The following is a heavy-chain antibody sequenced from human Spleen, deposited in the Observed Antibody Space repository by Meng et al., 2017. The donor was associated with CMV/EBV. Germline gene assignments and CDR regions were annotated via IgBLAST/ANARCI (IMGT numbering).Heavy chain of an antibody. CDR2: IKQDGSEK. V-gene: IGHV3-7*01. D-gene: IGHD6-6*01. CDR1: GFTFSSYW. J-gene: IGHJ4*02. CDR3: ARGSFSSSSIDY. Sequence: GGSLRLSCAASGFTFSSYWMSWVRQAPGKGLEWVANIKQDGSEKYYVDSVKGRFTISRDNAKNSLYLQVNNLRAEDTAVYYCARGSFSSSSIDYWGQGTLVTVSS.